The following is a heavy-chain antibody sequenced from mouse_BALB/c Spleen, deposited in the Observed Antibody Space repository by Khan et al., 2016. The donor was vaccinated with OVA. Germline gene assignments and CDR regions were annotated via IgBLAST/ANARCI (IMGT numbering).Heavy chain of an antibody. CDR3: ERGGGTAPFAY. J-gene: IGHJ3*01. V-gene: IGHV5-15*02. CDR1: GFTFSDYG. D-gene: IGHD1-2*01. Sequence: EVELVESGGGLVQPGGSRKLSCAASGFTFSDYGMAWVRQAPGKGPEWVAFISDFAYTFYYADTVSGRFTLSRENAKNTLYLAMRILWSGGTAMYYCERGGGTAPFAYWGQGTLVTVSA. CDR2: ISDFAYTF.